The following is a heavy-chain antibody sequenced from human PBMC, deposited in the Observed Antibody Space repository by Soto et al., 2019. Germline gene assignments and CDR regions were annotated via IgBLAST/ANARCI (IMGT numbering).Heavy chain of an antibody. J-gene: IGHJ1*01. CDR3: AKDPGMVPFLDYGEKYFQH. Sequence: PGGSLRLSCAASGFTFSSYAMSWVRQAPGKGLEWVSAISGSGGSTYYADSVKGRFTISRDNSKNTLYLQMNSLRAEDTAVYYCAKDPGMVPFLDYGEKYFQHWGQGTLVTVSS. CDR2: ISGSGGST. D-gene: IGHD4-17*01. V-gene: IGHV3-23*01. CDR1: GFTFSSYA.